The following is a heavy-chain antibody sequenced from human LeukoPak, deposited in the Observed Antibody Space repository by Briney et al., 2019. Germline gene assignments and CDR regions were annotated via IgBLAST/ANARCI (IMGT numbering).Heavy chain of an antibody. CDR3: ARDYSNRYYHYYYGMDV. CDR1: GFTFSSYS. CDR2: ISSSSSYI. Sequence: GGSLRLSCAASGFTFSSYSMNWVRQAPGKGLEWVSSISSSSSYIYYADSVKGRFTISRDNAKNSLYLQMNSLRAEDTAAYYCARDYSNRYYHYYYGMDVWGQGTTVTVSS. J-gene: IGHJ6*02. D-gene: IGHD2-21*01. V-gene: IGHV3-21*01.